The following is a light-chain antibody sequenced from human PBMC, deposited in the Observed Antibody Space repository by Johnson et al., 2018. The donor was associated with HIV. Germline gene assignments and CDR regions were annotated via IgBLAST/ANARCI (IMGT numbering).Light chain of an antibody. J-gene: IGLJ1*01. V-gene: IGLV1-51*01. Sequence: QAVLTQPPSVSAAPGQLVTISCSGSTSNIGKNDVSWYQQFPGTAPKVLIYDDNKRPSGIPDRFSGSKSGTSATLGITGLQTGDEADYYCGTWDSSLSVYVFGTGTKVTVL. CDR2: DDN. CDR1: TSNIGKND. CDR3: GTWDSSLSVYV.